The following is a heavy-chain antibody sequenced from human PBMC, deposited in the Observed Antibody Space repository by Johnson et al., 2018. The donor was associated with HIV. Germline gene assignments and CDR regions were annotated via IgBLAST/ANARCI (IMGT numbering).Heavy chain of an antibody. CDR1: GLSFSNFG. J-gene: IGHJ3*02. Sequence: VKLVESGGGVVQPGKSLTLSCVGSGLSFSNFGIHWVRQAPGKGPEWVANIKQDGSEKYYVDSVKGRFNISRDNAKNSLFLQMNSLRAEDTAVYYCARDLGNWDSPRSAFDIWGQGTMVTVSS. V-gene: IGHV3-7*01. D-gene: IGHD1/OR15-1a*01. CDR2: IKQDGSEK. CDR3: ARDLGNWDSPRSAFDI.